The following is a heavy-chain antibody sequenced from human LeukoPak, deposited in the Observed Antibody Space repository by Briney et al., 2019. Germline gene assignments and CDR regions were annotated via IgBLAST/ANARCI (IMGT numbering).Heavy chain of an antibody. CDR1: GFTFDDYG. CDR2: ITSDSRGI. CDR3: AKDSRGYQDYFDY. Sequence: GGSLRLSCAASGFTFDDYGMSWVRQAPGKGLEWVSGITSDSRGIYYADSVKGRFTISRDNSKNTLYLQMNSLRAEDTAVYYCAKDSRGYQDYFDYWGQGTLVTVSS. D-gene: IGHD3-22*01. V-gene: IGHV3-23*01. J-gene: IGHJ4*02.